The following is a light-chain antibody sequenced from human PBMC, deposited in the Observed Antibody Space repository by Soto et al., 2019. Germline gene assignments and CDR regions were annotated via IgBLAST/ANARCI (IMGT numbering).Light chain of an antibody. CDR3: QQYNNWPRT. Sequence: DIQMTQSPSSVSASVGDRVTITCRASQGISSWLARCQQKPGKAPKLLISAASSLQSGVPSRFSGSGSGTDFTLTISSLQPDDFATYYCQQYNNWPRTFGQGTKVDIK. CDR1: QGISSW. CDR2: AAS. V-gene: IGKV1-12*01. J-gene: IGKJ1*01.